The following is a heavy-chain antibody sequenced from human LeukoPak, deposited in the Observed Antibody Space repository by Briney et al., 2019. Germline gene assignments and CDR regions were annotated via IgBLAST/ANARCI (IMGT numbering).Heavy chain of an antibody. Sequence: PSETLSLTCTVSGGSISSYYWSWIRQPPGKGLEWIGEINHSGSTNYNPSLKSRVTISVDTSKNQFSLKLSSVTAADTAVYYCARLSSGSWGQGTLVTVSS. J-gene: IGHJ4*02. D-gene: IGHD1-26*01. V-gene: IGHV4-34*01. CDR2: INHSGST. CDR3: ARLSSGS. CDR1: GGSISSYY.